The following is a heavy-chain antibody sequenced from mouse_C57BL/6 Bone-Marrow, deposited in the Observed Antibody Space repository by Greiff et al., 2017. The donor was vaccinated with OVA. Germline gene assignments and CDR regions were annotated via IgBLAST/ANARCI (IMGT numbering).Heavy chain of an antibody. V-gene: IGHV5-15*01. J-gene: IGHJ4*01. CDR2: FSNLAYSI. Sequence: VQVVESGGGLVQPGGSLKLSCAASGFTFSDYGMAWVRQAPRKGPEWVAFFSNLAYSIYYADTVTGRFTISRENAKNTLYLEMSSLRSEDTAMYYCARDGYYPYAMDYWGQGTSVTVSS. CDR3: ARDGYYPYAMDY. D-gene: IGHD2-3*01. CDR1: GFTFSDYG.